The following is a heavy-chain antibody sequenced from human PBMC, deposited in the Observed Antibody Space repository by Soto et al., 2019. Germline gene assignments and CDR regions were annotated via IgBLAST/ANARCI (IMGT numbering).Heavy chain of an antibody. Sequence: GGSLRLSCAVSGFTFSNYWMSWVRQAPGKGLEWVASIRQDGSDKYYMDSVKDRFTISRDNSKNTLYLQMNSLRAEDTAVYYCARVVNKWFGDNYYFDYWGQGTLVTVSS. CDR1: GFTFSNYW. V-gene: IGHV3-7*03. CDR2: IRQDGSDK. J-gene: IGHJ4*02. CDR3: ARVVNKWFGDNYYFDY. D-gene: IGHD3-10*01.